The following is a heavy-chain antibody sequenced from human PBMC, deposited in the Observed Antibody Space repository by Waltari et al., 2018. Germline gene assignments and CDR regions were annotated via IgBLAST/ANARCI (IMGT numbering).Heavy chain of an antibody. D-gene: IGHD2-15*01. J-gene: IGHJ3*01. V-gene: IGHV3-74*01. CDR3: ARAGLLGAFDV. CDR1: GFTFSSYW. CDR2: INTVGSST. Sequence: EVQLVESGGGLVQPGGSLRLSCAASGFTFSSYWMHWVRQAPGKGLVWVARINTVGSSTSYADSVKGRFTIARDNAKNTVSLQMNKLSAEDTALYYCARAGLLGAFDVWGQGTMVTVSS.